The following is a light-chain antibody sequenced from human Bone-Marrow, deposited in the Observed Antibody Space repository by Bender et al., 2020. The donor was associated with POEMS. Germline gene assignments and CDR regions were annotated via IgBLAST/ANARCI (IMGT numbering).Light chain of an antibody. Sequence: QSALTQPASVSGSPGQSIAISCSGTRSDVGNYNLVSWYQQHPGKAPQLIVYEVTKRPSGVPDRFSGSRSGNTASLTVSGLQAEDEADYFCSSHGGGNIYVFGTGTKVTVL. CDR1: RSDVGNYNL. J-gene: IGLJ1*01. CDR3: SSHGGGNIYV. V-gene: IGLV2-14*02. CDR2: EVT.